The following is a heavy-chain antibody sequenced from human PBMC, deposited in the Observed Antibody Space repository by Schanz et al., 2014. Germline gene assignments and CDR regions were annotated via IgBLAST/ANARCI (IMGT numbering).Heavy chain of an antibody. CDR2: INGNGGIT. CDR3: ARDLLVSHYDFWSGNDY. V-gene: IGHV3-23*04. Sequence: EVRLVESGGGLVQPGGSLRLSCVASGFNFYTSAMTWVRQAPGKGLEWVSAINGNGGITYYADPVKGRFTISRDNSKNTLYLQMKSLRVEDTAVYYCARDLLVSHYDFWSGNDYWGQGTLVTVSS. D-gene: IGHD3-3*01. J-gene: IGHJ4*02. CDR1: GFNFYTSA.